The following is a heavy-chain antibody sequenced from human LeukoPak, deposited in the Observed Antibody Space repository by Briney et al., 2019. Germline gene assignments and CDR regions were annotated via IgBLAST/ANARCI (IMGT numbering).Heavy chain of an antibody. CDR2: INSDGGST. Sequence: GXSLRLSCAASGFTFSSYGMHWVRQAPGKGLGWVSRINSDGGSTSYADSVKGRFTISRDNAKNTLYLQMNSLRAEDTAVYYCARDMGNYNQYYFDYWGQGTLVTVSS. V-gene: IGHV3-74*01. J-gene: IGHJ4*02. CDR1: GFTFSSYG. D-gene: IGHD3-9*01. CDR3: ARDMGNYNQYYFDY.